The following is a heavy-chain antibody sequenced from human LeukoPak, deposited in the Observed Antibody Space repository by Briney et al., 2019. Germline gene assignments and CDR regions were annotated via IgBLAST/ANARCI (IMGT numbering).Heavy chain of an antibody. CDR2: MNPNSGNT. CDR3: ARVGREIWFGELGAFDY. J-gene: IGHJ4*02. Sequence: ASVKVSCKASGYTFTSYDINWVRQATGQGLEWMGWMNPNSGNTGYAQKFQGRVTMTRNTSISTAYMELSSLRSEDTAVYYCARVGREIWFGELGAFDYWGQGTLVTVSS. CDR1: GYTFTSYD. V-gene: IGHV1-8*01. D-gene: IGHD3-10*01.